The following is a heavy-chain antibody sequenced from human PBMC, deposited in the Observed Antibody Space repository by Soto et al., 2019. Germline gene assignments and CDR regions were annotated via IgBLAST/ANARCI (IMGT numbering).Heavy chain of an antibody. Sequence: SETLSLTCAVYGGSFSGYYWSWIRQPPGKGLEWIGEINHSGSTNYNPSLKSRVTISVDTSKNQFSLKLSSVTAADTAVYYCASEYSSSQGGMDAFDIWGQGTMVTVSS. CDR2: INHSGST. V-gene: IGHV4-34*01. D-gene: IGHD6-6*01. CDR3: ASEYSSSQGGMDAFDI. CDR1: GGSFSGYY. J-gene: IGHJ3*02.